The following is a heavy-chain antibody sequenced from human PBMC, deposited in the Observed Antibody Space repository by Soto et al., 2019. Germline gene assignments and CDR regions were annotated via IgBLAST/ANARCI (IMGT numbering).Heavy chain of an antibody. CDR2: IIPIFGTA. D-gene: IGHD2-15*01. CDR3: ARKRCSGGSCYVDY. V-gene: IGHV1-69*05. J-gene: IGHJ4*02. Sequence: SVKVSCKASGGTFSSYAISWVRQAPGQGLEWMGGIIPIFGTANYAQKFQGRVTLTRNTSISTAYMELSSLRSEDTAVYYCARKRCSGGSCYVDYWGQGTLVTVSS. CDR1: GGTFSSYA.